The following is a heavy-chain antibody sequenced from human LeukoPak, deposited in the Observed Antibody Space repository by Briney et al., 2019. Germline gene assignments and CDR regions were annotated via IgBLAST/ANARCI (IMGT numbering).Heavy chain of an antibody. CDR1: GFTVSTNF. J-gene: IGHJ4*02. V-gene: IGHV3-66*02. Sequence: PGGSLRLSCAASGFTVSTNFMSWVRLAPGKGLECVSVIYIDGKTFYADSVKGRFTISRDNPRNTLYPQMNSLRPEDTAVYYCAREGRYDILTGYYPLNNWGQGARVTVSS. CDR3: AREGRYDILTGYYPLNN. CDR2: IYIDGKT. D-gene: IGHD3-9*01.